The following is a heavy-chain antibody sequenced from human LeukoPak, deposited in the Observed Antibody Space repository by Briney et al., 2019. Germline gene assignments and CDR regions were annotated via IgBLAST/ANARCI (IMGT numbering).Heavy chain of an antibody. CDR2: ISGSGGST. Sequence: GGSLRLSCAASGFTFSSYAMSWVHQAPGKGLEWVSAISGSGGSTYYADSVKGRFTISRDNSKNTLYLQMNSLRAEDTAVYYCATDPFYDSSGYYSKRIDYWGQGTLVTVSS. CDR1: GFTFSSYA. D-gene: IGHD3-22*01. V-gene: IGHV3-23*01. J-gene: IGHJ4*02. CDR3: ATDPFYDSSGYYSKRIDY.